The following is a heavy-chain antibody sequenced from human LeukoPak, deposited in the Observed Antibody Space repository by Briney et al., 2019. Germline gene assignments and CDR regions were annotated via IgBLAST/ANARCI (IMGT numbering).Heavy chain of an antibody. CDR3: AKGSALRPYYSDY. CDR2: ISWNSGSI. Sequence: PGRSLRLSCAASGFTFDDYAMHWVRQAPGKGLEWVSGISWNSGSIGYADSVKGRFTISRDNAKNSLYLQMNSLRAEDMALYYCAKGSALRPYYSDYWGQGTLVTVSS. J-gene: IGHJ4*02. V-gene: IGHV3-9*03. CDR1: GFTFDDYA.